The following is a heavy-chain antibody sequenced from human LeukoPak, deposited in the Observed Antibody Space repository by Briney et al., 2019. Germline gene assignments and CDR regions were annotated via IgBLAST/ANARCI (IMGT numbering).Heavy chain of an antibody. Sequence: GASVKVSCKASGYTFTSYGISWVRQAPGQGLEWMGWISAYNGNTNYAQKLQGRVTMTTDTSTSTAYMELRSLRSDDTAVYYCARVQFCCGGSCYLEAPYYYYYKDVWGKGTTVTVSS. CDR1: GYTFTSYG. V-gene: IGHV1-18*01. CDR2: ISAYNGNT. J-gene: IGHJ6*03. CDR3: ARVQFCCGGSCYLEAPYYYYYKDV. D-gene: IGHD2-15*01.